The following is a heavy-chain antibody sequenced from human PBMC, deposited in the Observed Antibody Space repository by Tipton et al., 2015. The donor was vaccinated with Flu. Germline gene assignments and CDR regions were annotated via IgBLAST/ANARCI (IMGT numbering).Heavy chain of an antibody. Sequence: SLSLSCAASGFTFSSYAMSWVRQAPGRGLEWVAGISGTVIRTYYADSVKGRFTISRDNVRNTLYLQMNSLRAKDTAVYYCAKDGGSRFSEWLLYWGQGALVTVSS. V-gene: IGHV3-23*01. CDR3: AKDGGSRFSEWLLY. J-gene: IGHJ4*02. CDR1: GFTFSSYA. D-gene: IGHD3-3*01. CDR2: ISGTVIRT.